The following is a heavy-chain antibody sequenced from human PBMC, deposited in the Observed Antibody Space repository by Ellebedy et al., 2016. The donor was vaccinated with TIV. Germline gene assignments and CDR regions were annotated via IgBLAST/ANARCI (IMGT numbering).Heavy chain of an antibody. D-gene: IGHD4-23*01. J-gene: IGHJ6*02. CDR2: MSDSSIYK. V-gene: IGHV3-21*01. CDR3: ARSDYGCTTWGLYYYYGMDV. CDR1: GFTFSSYS. Sequence: PGGSLRLSCAVSGFTFSSYSMNWVRQAPGKGLEWVSSMSDSSIYKYYAHSVKGRFTISRDNAKNSLYLQMNSLRAEDTAVYDCARSDYGCTTWGLYYYYGMDVWGQGTTVTVSS.